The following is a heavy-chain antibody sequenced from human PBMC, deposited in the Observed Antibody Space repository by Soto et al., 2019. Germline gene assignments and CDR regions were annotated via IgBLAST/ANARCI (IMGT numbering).Heavy chain of an antibody. CDR1: GFTFSSYS. CDR2: ISSSSSTI. CDR3: ASDEGYSYGSPYYYGMDV. J-gene: IGHJ6*02. V-gene: IGHV3-48*02. D-gene: IGHD5-18*01. Sequence: PGGSLRLSCAASGFTFSSYSMNWVRQAPGKGLEWVSYISSSSSTIYYADSVKGRFTISRDNAKNSLYLQMNSLRDEDTVVYYCASDEGYSYGSPYYYGMDVWGQGTTVTVSS.